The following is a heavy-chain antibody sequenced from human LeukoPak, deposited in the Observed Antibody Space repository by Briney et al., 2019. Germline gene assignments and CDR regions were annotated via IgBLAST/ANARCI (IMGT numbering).Heavy chain of an antibody. J-gene: IGHJ4*02. V-gene: IGHV3-30-3*01. Sequence: GGSLRLSCAASGFTFSSYAMHWVRQAPGKGLEWVAVISYDGSNKYYADSVKGRFTISRDNSKNTLYLQMNSLRAEDTAVYYCARDRRWFGELLGGFDYWGQGTLVTVSS. D-gene: IGHD3-10*01. CDR3: ARDRRWFGELLGGFDY. CDR2: ISYDGSNK. CDR1: GFTFSSYA.